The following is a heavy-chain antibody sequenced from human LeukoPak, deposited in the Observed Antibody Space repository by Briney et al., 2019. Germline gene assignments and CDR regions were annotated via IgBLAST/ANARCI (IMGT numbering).Heavy chain of an antibody. CDR2: ISGSGGST. D-gene: IGHD6-19*01. CDR1: GFTFTTYA. J-gene: IGHJ4*02. CDR3: AKSGLKQWLVLD. V-gene: IGHV3-23*01. Sequence: GGSLRLSCAASGFTFTTYAMNWVRQAPGKGLEWVSGISGSGGSTYHADSVKGRFTISRDNSKNTLYLQMNSLRAEDTAVYYCAKSGLKQWLVLDWGQGALVTVSS.